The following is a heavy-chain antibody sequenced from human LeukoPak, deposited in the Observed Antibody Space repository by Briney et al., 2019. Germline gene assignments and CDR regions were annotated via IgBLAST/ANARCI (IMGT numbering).Heavy chain of an antibody. J-gene: IGHJ5*02. D-gene: IGHD1-7*01. Sequence: ASVKVSCKASGHTFTGYYMHWVRQAPGQGLEWMGWINPNSGGTNYAQKFQGRVTMTRDTSISTAYMELSRLRSDDTAVYYCARGGVTGTTLDWFDPWGQGTLVTVSS. V-gene: IGHV1-2*02. CDR2: INPNSGGT. CDR1: GHTFTGYY. CDR3: ARGGVTGTTLDWFDP.